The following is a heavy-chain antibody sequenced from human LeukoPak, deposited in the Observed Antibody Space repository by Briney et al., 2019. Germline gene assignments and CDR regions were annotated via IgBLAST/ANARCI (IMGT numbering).Heavy chain of an antibody. J-gene: IGHJ3*02. D-gene: IGHD4-17*01. V-gene: IGHV3-21*01. CDR1: GFTFSSYT. CDR3: ARNPKTTVYAFDI. Sequence: GGSLRLSCAASGFTFSSYTMNWVRQAPGKGLEWVSSISSSSSYIYYADSVKGRFTISRDNAKNSLYLQMNSLRAEDTAVYYCARNPKTTVYAFDIWGQGTMVTVSS. CDR2: ISSSSSYI.